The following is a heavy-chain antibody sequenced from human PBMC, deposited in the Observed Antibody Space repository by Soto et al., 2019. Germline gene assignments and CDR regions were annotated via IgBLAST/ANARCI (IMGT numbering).Heavy chain of an antibody. CDR1: GGSISSYF. J-gene: IGHJ6*02. CDR2: IYYSGGT. V-gene: IGHV4-59*01. CDR3: ARDKAGTTLNYYFGMDV. Sequence: PSETLSLTCTVSGGSISSYFWSWIRQPPGKGLEWIGYIYYSGGTNYNPSLKSRVTMSVDTSKNQFSLKLSSVTSADTAVYFCARDKAGTTLNYYFGMDVWGQGTTVTVSS. D-gene: IGHD1-7*01.